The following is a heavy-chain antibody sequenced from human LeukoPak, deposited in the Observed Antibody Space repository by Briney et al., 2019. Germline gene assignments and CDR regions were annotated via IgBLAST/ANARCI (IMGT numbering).Heavy chain of an antibody. J-gene: IGHJ6*03. CDR3: ARGGYSGYDHMDV. CDR1: GGSISSGSYY. D-gene: IGHD5-12*01. CDR2: IYTSGST. V-gene: IGHV4-61*02. Sequence: SETLSLTCTVSGGSISSGSYYWSWIRQPAGKGLEWIGRIYTSGSTNYNPSLKSRVTISVDTSKNQFSLKLSSVTAADPAVYYCARGGYSGYDHMDVWGKGTTVTISS.